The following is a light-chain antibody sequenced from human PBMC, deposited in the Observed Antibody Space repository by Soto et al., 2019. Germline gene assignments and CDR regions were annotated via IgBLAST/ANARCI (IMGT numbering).Light chain of an antibody. V-gene: IGKV1-5*03. CDR3: QQHNSFSIT. Sequence: DFQMTQSPSTLSASAGDRVTITFRASEIISRWLAWYQQKPGKAPKLLIYKASSLESGVPSRFSGSGSGTEFTLTINSLQADDFATYYCQQHNSFSITFGQGTHWRL. CDR2: KAS. CDR1: EIISRW. J-gene: IGKJ5*01.